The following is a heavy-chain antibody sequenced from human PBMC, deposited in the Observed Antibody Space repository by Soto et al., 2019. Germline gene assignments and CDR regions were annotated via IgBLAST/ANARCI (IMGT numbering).Heavy chain of an antibody. Sequence: QVQLVESGGGVVQPGRSLRLSCAASGFTFSSYAMHWVRQAPGKGLEWVAVISYDGSNKYYADSVKGRFTISRDNSKNTLYLQRNSLRAEDTAVYYCAELAMTTVTTSSRVVDYWGQGTLVTVSS. CDR2: ISYDGSNK. J-gene: IGHJ4*02. CDR1: GFTFSSYA. D-gene: IGHD4-17*01. CDR3: AELAMTTVTTSSRVVDY. V-gene: IGHV3-30-3*01.